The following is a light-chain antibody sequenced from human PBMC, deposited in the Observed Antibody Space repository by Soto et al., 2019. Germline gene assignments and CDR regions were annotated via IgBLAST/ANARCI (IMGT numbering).Light chain of an antibody. CDR3: QSYDDSLSGSRV. Sequence: QPVLTQPPSVSGAPGQRVTISCTGSSSNIRAGYDVHWYQQLPGTAPKLLIYNNNNRPSGVPDRFSGSKSGTSASLAITGLQAEDEGDYYCQSYDDSLSGSRVFGGGTKLTVL. V-gene: IGLV1-40*01. J-gene: IGLJ3*02. CDR1: SSNIRAGYD. CDR2: NNN.